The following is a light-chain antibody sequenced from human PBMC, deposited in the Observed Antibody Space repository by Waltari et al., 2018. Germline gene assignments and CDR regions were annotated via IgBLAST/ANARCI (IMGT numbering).Light chain of an antibody. CDR1: SSNIGAGYD. J-gene: IGLJ3*02. CDR2: GNS. Sequence: QSVLTQPPSVSGATGQRVTISCTGSSSNIGAGYDVHWYQQLPGTAPKLLIYGNSNRPSGVPDRFSGSKSGTSASLDIAGLQAEDEADYYCQSYDSSLSGSGVFGGGTKLTVL. CDR3: QSYDSSLSGSGV. V-gene: IGLV1-40*01.